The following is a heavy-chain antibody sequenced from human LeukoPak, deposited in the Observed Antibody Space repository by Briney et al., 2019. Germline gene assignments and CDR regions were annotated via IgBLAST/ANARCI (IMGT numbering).Heavy chain of an antibody. CDR1: GGSFSGYY. D-gene: IGHD6-6*01. CDR2: INHSGST. V-gene: IGHV4-34*01. CDR3: ARGGPRYSSSPLGY. J-gene: IGHJ4*02. Sequence: KSSETLSLTCAVYGGSFSGYYLSWIRQPPGKGLEWIGEINHSGSTNYNPSLKSRVTISVDTSKNQFSLKLSSVTAADTAVYYCARGGPRYSSSPLGYWGQGTLVTVSS.